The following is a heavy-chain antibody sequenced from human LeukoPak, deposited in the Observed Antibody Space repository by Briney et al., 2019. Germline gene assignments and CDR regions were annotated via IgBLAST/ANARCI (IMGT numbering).Heavy chain of an antibody. CDR1: GYTFTSYG. V-gene: IGHV1-18*04. D-gene: IGHD3-22*01. CDR2: ISPDNGNT. Sequence: ASVKVSCKASGYTFTSYGISWVRQAPGQGLEWMGWISPDNGNTNYAQKLQGRVTMTTDTSTSTAYMELRSRRSDDKAWSYCWSVRGDSLDYVSSGYSLGYWGQGALVTVSS. CDR3: WSVRGDSLDYVSSGYSLGY. J-gene: IGHJ4*02.